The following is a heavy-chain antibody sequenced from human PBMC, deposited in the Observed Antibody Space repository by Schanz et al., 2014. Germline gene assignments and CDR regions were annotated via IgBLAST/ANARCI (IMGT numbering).Heavy chain of an antibody. J-gene: IGHJ4*02. CDR3: VSSGSYSSYAF. CDR1: GFAFSSFA. CDR2: ISGGGGTT. V-gene: IGHV3-23*01. Sequence: EVQLMESGGGLVKPGGSLRLSCVASGFAFSSFAMTWVRQAPGRGLEWVSAISGGGGTTYYTDSVKGRFTISRDNAKNSLYLQMNSLRAEDTAVYHCVSSGSYSSYAFWGQGTLVTVSS. D-gene: IGHD3-10*01.